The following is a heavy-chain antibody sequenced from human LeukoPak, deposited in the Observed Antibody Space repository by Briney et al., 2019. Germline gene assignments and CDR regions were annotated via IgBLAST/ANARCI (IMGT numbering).Heavy chain of an antibody. CDR1: GYSFTSYW. D-gene: IGHD2-15*01. J-gene: IGHJ5*02. CDR2: IYPGDSDT. V-gene: IGHV5-51*01. CDR3: ARSGQCSGGSCYGWDWFDP. Sequence: PGESLKISCKGSGYSFTSYWIGWVRQMPGKGLEWMGIIYPGDSDTRYSPSFQGQVTISADKSISTAYLQWSSLKASDTAMYYCARSGQCSGGSCYGWDWFDPWGQGTLVTVSS.